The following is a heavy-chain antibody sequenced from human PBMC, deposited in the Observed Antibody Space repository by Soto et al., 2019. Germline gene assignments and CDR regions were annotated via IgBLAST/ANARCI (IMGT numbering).Heavy chain of an antibody. CDR3: ARSPPYYDILHFDY. Sequence: QITLKESGPPLVNPTQPLTLTCTFSGFSLTTGGVSVGWIRQPPGKALEWLALIYWDDDKRYSPSLKSRLTITKDTSKNQVVLTMTNVDPVDTATYYCARSPPYYDILHFDYWGQGTLVTVSS. CDR1: GFSLTTGGVS. D-gene: IGHD3-9*01. V-gene: IGHV2-5*02. J-gene: IGHJ4*02. CDR2: IYWDDDK.